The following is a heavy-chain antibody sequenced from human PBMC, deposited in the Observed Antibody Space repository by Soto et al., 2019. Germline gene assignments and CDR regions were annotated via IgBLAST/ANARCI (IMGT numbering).Heavy chain of an antibody. Sequence: GGSLRLSCAASGFTFSSYAMSWVRQAPGKGLVWVSRIKSDGSTTNYADSVKGRFTISRDNAKNTVYLQMNSLRAEDTAVYYCARGEGSPDGYFDYWGQGMLVTVSS. CDR1: GFTFSSYA. J-gene: IGHJ4*02. CDR2: IKSDGSTT. V-gene: IGHV3-74*01. D-gene: IGHD1-26*01. CDR3: ARGEGSPDGYFDY.